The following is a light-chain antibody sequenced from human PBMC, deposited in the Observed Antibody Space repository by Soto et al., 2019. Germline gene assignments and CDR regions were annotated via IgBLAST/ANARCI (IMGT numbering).Light chain of an antibody. J-gene: IGLJ3*02. CDR3: SSYESSNTWV. Sequence: QSALTHPPSASVSPGQSVTISCTGTSRDVGAYNYVSWYQQHAGKAPKLVIYEVTKRPSGVPDRFSGYKSANTASLTVAALQAEDEAEYYCSSYESSNTWVFGGGTKRTVL. CDR1: SRDVGAYNY. CDR2: EVT. V-gene: IGLV2-8*01.